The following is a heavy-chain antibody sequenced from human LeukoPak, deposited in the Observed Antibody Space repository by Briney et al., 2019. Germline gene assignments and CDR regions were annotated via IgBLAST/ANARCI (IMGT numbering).Heavy chain of an antibody. CDR3: AGSSNYYYYGMDV. D-gene: IGHD2-15*01. CDR2: IWYDGSNK. J-gene: IGHJ6*02. V-gene: IGHV3-33*01. CDR1: GFTFRSYG. Sequence: PGGSLRLSCAASGFTFRSYGMHWVRQAPGKGLEWVAVIWYDGSNKYYADSVKGRFTISRDNSKNTLYLQMNSLRAEDTAVYYCAGSSNYYYYGMDVWGQGTTVTVSS.